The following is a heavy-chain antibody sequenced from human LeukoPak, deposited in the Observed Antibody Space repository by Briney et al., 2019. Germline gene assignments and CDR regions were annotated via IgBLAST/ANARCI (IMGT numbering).Heavy chain of an antibody. CDR1: GFTFSSYS. V-gene: IGHV3-48*04. J-gene: IGHJ4*02. Sequence: PGGSLRLSCAASGFTFSSYSMNWVRQAPGKGLEWVSYISSSSSTIYYADSVKGRFTISRDNAKNSLYLQMNSLRAEDTAVYYCARARRTDIDYWGQGTLVTVSS. D-gene: IGHD2-8*02. CDR3: ARARRTDIDY. CDR2: ISSSSSTI.